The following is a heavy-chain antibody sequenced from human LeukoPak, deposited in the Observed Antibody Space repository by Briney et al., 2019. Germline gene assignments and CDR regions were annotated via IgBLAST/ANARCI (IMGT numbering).Heavy chain of an antibody. V-gene: IGHV3-74*01. Sequence: GGSLRLSCAASGLTFSNYWMHWVRQAPGKGLVWVSRISLDGSSTAYADSVKGRFTISRDNAKKTLYLQMKSLRAEDTAVYYCACKGYSSGWSPFDFWGQGTLVTVSS. CDR3: ACKGYSSGWSPFDF. J-gene: IGHJ4*02. CDR1: GLTFSNYW. D-gene: IGHD6-19*01. CDR2: ISLDGSST.